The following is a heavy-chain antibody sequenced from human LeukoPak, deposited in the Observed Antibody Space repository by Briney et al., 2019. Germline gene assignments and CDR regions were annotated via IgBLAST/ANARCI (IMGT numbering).Heavy chain of an antibody. Sequence: SETLSLTCTVSGGSISSYYWSWIRQPAGKGLEWIGRIYTSGSTNYNPSLKSRVTMSVDTSKNQFSLKLSSVTAADTAVYYCAREGYYDSSGLFYLDPFDYWGQGTLVTVSS. CDR2: IYTSGST. CDR1: GGSISSYY. V-gene: IGHV4-4*07. CDR3: AREGYYDSSGLFYLDPFDY. J-gene: IGHJ4*02. D-gene: IGHD3-22*01.